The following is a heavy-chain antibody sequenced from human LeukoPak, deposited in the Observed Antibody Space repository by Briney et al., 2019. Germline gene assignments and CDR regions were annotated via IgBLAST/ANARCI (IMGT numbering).Heavy chain of an antibody. V-gene: IGHV3-21*01. Sequence: GGSLRLSCAASGFPFSTHSLNWVRQAPGKGLEWVSSISAGGDFVYYGDSVKGRFTMSRDNAKNSLHLQMDSLTAEDTAFYYCVRDKYYRSNYAYFYFWGHGTLVTVSS. CDR3: VRDKYYRSNYAYFYF. J-gene: IGHJ4*01. CDR2: ISAGGDFV. D-gene: IGHD3-10*01. CDR1: GFPFSTHS.